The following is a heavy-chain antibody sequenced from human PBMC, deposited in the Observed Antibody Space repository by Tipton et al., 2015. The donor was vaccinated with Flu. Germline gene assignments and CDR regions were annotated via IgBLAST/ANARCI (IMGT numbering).Heavy chain of an antibody. Sequence: GSLRLSCAASGFTFSSYEMNWVRQAPGKGLEWVSYISSSGSTIYYADSVKGRFTISRDNAKNSLYLQMNSLRAEDTAVYYCARGLKGGSITMVRGVIMHWYFDLWGRGTLVTVSS. CDR3: ARGLKGGSITMVRGVIMHWYFDL. CDR2: ISSSGSTI. CDR1: GFTFSSYE. V-gene: IGHV3-48*03. D-gene: IGHD3-10*01. J-gene: IGHJ2*01.